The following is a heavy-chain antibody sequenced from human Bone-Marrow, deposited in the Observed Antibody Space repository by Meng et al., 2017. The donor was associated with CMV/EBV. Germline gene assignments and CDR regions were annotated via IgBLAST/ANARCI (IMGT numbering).Heavy chain of an antibody. J-gene: IGHJ4*02. CDR3: AREGWGYSSPVGDYFDY. CDR2: IKQDGSEK. Sequence: GGSLRLSCAASGFTFSSYWMSWVRQAPGKGLEWVANIKQDGSEKYYVDSVKGRFTISRDNAKNSLYLQMNSLRAEDTAVYYCAREGWGYSSPVGDYFDYRGQGTLVTVSS. CDR1: GFTFSSYW. V-gene: IGHV3-7*01. D-gene: IGHD6-13*01.